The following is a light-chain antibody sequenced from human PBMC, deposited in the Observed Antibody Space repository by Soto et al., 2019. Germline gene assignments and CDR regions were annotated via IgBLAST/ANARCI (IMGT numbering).Light chain of an antibody. CDR1: NIGSKN. CDR3: KVWDSSTARV. V-gene: IGLV3-9*01. J-gene: IGLJ3*02. CDR2: RDS. Sequence: SYELTQPLSVSVALGQTARITCGGNNIGSKNVHWYQQKPRQAPVLVIDRDSNRPSGIPARFSGSNSGNTATLTISRAQAGDEADYYCKVWDSSTARVFGGGTKLTVL.